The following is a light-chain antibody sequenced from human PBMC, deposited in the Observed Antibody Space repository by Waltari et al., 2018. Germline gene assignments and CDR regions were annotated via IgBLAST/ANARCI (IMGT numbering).Light chain of an antibody. Sequence: DIVMTQSPDSLAVSLGERATINCKSSQSLFYSSNSKNYLPWYQQKPGQSPKLLIYWASTRESGVPDRFSGSGSGTDFTLTISTLQAEDVAVYYCHQYYSLFTFGPGTKVDIK. V-gene: IGKV4-1*01. CDR3: HQYYSLFT. J-gene: IGKJ3*01. CDR2: WAS. CDR1: QSLFYSSNSKNY.